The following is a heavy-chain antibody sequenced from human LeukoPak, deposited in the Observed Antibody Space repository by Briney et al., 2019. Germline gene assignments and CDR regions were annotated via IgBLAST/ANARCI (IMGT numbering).Heavy chain of an antibody. D-gene: IGHD2-15*01. V-gene: IGHV3-15*01. CDR1: GFTFSSYE. J-gene: IGHJ4*02. CDR3: TTVTVCTGSSCPGAFDY. CDR2: IKSKTDGGTT. Sequence: GGSLRLSCAASGFTFSSYEMNWVRQAPGKGLEWVGRIKSKTDGGTTDYAAPVKGRFTILRDDSKNTLYLQMNSLKTEDTAVYFCTTVTVCTGSSCPGAFDYWGQGTLVTVSS.